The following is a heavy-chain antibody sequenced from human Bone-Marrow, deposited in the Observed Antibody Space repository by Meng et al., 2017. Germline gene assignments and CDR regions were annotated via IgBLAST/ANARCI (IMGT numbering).Heavy chain of an antibody. CDR3: ARGRKSTAGWIQLWKLAY. J-gene: IGHJ4*02. Sequence: LPCGSRRCNPSDTLSLTLAVYCGSFIDYYWSWIRQPPGKGLEWIGEINHSGSTNYNPSLKSRVTISVDTSKNQFSLKLSSVTAADTAVYYCARGRKSTAGWIQLWKLAYWGQGTLVTVSS. CDR2: INHSGST. D-gene: IGHD5-18*01. V-gene: IGHV4-34*01. CDR1: CGSFIDYY.